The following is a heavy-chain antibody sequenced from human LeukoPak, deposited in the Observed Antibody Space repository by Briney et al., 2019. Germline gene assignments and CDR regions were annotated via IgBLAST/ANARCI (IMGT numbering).Heavy chain of an antibody. D-gene: IGHD6-19*01. V-gene: IGHV1-69*05. Sequence: SVKVSCKASGGTFSSYAISWVRQAPGQGLEWMGGIIPIFGTANYAQKFQGRVTVTTDESTSTAYMELSSLRSEDTAVYYCARDKGYSSGWFREFDYWGQGTLVTVSS. J-gene: IGHJ4*02. CDR2: IIPIFGTA. CDR3: ARDKGYSSGWFREFDY. CDR1: GGTFSSYA.